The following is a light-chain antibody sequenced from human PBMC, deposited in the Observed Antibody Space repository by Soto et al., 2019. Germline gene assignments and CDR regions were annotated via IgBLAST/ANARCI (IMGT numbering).Light chain of an antibody. CDR3: QQSYGTPRAT. J-gene: IGKJ4*01. V-gene: IGKV1-39*01. CDR1: QTISSW. CDR2: SAS. Sequence: DIQMTQSPSTLSGSVGDRVTITCRASQTISSWLAWYQQKPGKAPKLLIYSASSLQSGVPSRFSGSGSGTDFTLTISSLQPEDFATYYCQQSYGTPRATFGGGTKVDI.